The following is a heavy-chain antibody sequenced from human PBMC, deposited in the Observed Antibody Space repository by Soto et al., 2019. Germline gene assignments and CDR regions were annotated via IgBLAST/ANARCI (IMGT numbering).Heavy chain of an antibody. Sequence: SQTLSLTCAISGDSVSRNSAAWNWIRQSPSRGLEWLGRTYYRSKWYNDYAVSVKSRITINPDTSKNQFSLQLNSVTAEETAVYYCARFPAESSRNNDSYCRIDVWGQATMITVSS. D-gene: IGHD6-13*01. CDR2: TYYRSKWYN. V-gene: IGHV6-1*01. J-gene: IGHJ6*02. CDR3: ARFPAESSRNNDSYCRIDV. CDR1: GDSVSRNSAA.